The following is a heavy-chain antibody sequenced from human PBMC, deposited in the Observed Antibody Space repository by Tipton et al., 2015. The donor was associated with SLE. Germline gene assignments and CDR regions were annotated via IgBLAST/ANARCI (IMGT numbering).Heavy chain of an antibody. Sequence: TLSLTCTVSGGSISSQYWSWIRQPPGKGLEWIGYIYYSGGPNYNPSLKSRVTISVDTSNNQFSLKLTSVTAADTAVYYCARDRGSLGAFDIWGQGTMVTVSS. CDR3: ARDRGSLGAFDI. J-gene: IGHJ3*02. D-gene: IGHD2-15*01. CDR1: GGSISSQY. V-gene: IGHV4-59*11. CDR2: IYYSGGP.